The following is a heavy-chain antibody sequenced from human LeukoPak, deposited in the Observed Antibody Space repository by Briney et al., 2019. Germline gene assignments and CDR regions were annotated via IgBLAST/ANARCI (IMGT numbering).Heavy chain of an antibody. Sequence: GGSLRLSCAASGFTFSSYSMNWVRQAPGKGPEWVSSISSSSSYIYYADSVKGRFTISRDNAKNSLYLQMNSLRAEDTAVYYCARSGGTVVTAAFDYWGQGTLVTVSS. V-gene: IGHV3-21*01. D-gene: IGHD2-21*02. CDR2: ISSSSSYI. J-gene: IGHJ4*02. CDR3: ARSGGTVVTAAFDY. CDR1: GFTFSSYS.